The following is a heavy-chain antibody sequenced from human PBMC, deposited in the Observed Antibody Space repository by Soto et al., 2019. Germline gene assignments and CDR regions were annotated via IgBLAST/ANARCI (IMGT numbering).Heavy chain of an antibody. Sequence: EVQLVESGGGLVKPGGSLRLSCAASGFTFSSYSMNWVRQAPGKGLEWVSSISSSSSYIYYADSVKGRFTISRDNAKNSLYLQLTSLSGGDTAVYYCATLGGYCSGGSCPRGSDAFATWGQGTMVTVSS. J-gene: IGHJ3*02. CDR2: ISSSSSYI. CDR3: ATLGGYCSGGSCPRGSDAFAT. D-gene: IGHD2-15*01. CDR1: GFTFSSYS. V-gene: IGHV3-21*01.